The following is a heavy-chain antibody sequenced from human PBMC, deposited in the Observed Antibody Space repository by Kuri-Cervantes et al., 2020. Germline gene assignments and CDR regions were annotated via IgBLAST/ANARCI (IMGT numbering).Heavy chain of an antibody. J-gene: IGHJ6*02. Sequence: GESLKISCAASGFAFNNYWMTWVRQAPGKGLEWVANVDPDGSEKYYVDSVKGRFTISRDNAKNSLYLQMNSLRAEDTAVYYCARDQIYYYGMDVWGQGTTVTVSS. V-gene: IGHV3-7*01. CDR3: ARDQIYYYGMDV. CDR1: GFAFNNYW. CDR2: VDPDGSEK.